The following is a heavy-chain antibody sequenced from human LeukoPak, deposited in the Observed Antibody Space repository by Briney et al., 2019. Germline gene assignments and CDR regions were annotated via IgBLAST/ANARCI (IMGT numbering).Heavy chain of an antibody. D-gene: IGHD3-10*01. J-gene: IGHJ4*02. CDR3: ARDMRSVLLWFGELGDREPRFDY. CDR1: GYTFTSYG. V-gene: IGHV1-18*01. Sequence: AASVKVSCKASGYTFTSYGISWVRQAPGQGLEWMGWISAYNGNTNYAQKLQGRVTMTTDTSTSTAYMELRSLRSDDTAVYYCARDMRSVLLWFGELGDREPRFDYWGQGTLVTVSS. CDR2: ISAYNGNT.